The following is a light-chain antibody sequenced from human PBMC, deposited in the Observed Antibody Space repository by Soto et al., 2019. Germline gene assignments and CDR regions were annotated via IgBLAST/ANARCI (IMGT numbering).Light chain of an antibody. J-gene: IGKJ1*01. CDR2: EAS. V-gene: IGKV1-5*01. CDR1: QSISDY. Sequence: DIQMTQSPSTLSASVGERVIITCRASQSISDYLAWYQQKPGKAPKLLIYEASNLESGVPSTFSGSGAWTEYTTTISSLQPDDFATYYCQQYYTYWHMFGQGTRVEIK. CDR3: QQYYTYWHM.